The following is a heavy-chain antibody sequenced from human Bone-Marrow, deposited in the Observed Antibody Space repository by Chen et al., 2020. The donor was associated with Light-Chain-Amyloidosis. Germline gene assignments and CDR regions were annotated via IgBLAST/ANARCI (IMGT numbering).Heavy chain of an antibody. CDR1: GYTFPNYW. J-gene: IGHJ4*02. CDR2: IYPDGSAA. V-gene: IGHV5-51*01. D-gene: IGHD5-12*01. Sequence: EVQLEQSGPEVKKPGESLKISCKGSGYTFPNYWICWVRQMPGKGLEWMGVIYPDGSAARYSPSFEGQVTIAADKSITTAYLQWRSLKASDTAMYYCARRRDGYNFDYWGQGTLVTVSS. CDR3: ARRRDGYNFDY.